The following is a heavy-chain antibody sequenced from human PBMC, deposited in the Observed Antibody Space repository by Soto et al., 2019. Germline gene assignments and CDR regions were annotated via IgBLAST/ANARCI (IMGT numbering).Heavy chain of an antibody. CDR1: GGSFSGYY. CDR3: ARAHYYDSSGYLAPKPASDY. V-gene: IGHV4-34*01. D-gene: IGHD3-22*01. Sequence: SETLSLTCAVYGGSFSGYYWSWIRQPPGKGLEWIGEINHSGSTNYNPSLKSRVTISVDTSKNQFSLKLSSVTAADTAVYYCARAHYYDSSGYLAPKPASDYWGQGTLVTVSS. CDR2: INHSGST. J-gene: IGHJ4*02.